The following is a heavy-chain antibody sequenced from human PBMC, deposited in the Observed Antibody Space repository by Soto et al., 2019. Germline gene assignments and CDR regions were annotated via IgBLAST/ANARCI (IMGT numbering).Heavy chain of an antibody. V-gene: IGHV4-39*07. CDR1: GGSISSGHFH. CDR3: ARVRREYDNSGPVDY. Sequence: PSETLSLTCTVSGGSISSGHFHWNWIRQPPGKGLEYIGYIYYGGSTYYNPSLQSRVTMSVDRSRNQFSLKLNSVTAADTAVYYCARVRREYDNSGPVDYWGQGTLVTVSS. J-gene: IGHJ4*02. D-gene: IGHD3-22*01. CDR2: IYYGGST.